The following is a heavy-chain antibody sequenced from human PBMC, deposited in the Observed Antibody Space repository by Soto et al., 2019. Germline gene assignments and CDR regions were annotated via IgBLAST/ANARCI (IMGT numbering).Heavy chain of an antibody. Sequence: EVQLVESGGGLVQPGGSLRLSCAASGFTFSSYAMHWVRQAPGKGLEYVSAISSNGGSTYYANSVKGRFTNSRDNSKNEMYLQMSGLRAEDMAVYYCASDIVVVPAANRMAGAFDIWGQGTMVTVSS. CDR2: ISSNGGST. CDR1: GFTFSSYA. CDR3: ASDIVVVPAANRMAGAFDI. V-gene: IGHV3-64*01. J-gene: IGHJ3*02. D-gene: IGHD2-2*01.